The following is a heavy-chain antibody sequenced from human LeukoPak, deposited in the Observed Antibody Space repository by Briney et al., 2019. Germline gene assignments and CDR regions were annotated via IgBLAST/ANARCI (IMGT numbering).Heavy chain of an antibody. CDR2: IYYSGST. V-gene: IGHV4-30-4*01. CDR3: ARDRRRPCSGGSCYWGGVDYYYYYGMDV. CDR1: GGSTSSGDYY. D-gene: IGHD2-15*01. J-gene: IGHJ6*02. Sequence: SQTLSLTCTVSGGSTSSGDYYWSWIRQPPGKGLEWIGYIYYSGSTNYNPSLKSRVTISVDTSKNQFSLKLSSVTAADTAVYYCARDRRRPCSGGSCYWGGVDYYYYYGMDVWGQGTTVTVSS.